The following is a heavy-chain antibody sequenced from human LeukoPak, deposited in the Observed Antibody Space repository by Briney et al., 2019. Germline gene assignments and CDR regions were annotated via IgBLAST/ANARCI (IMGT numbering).Heavy chain of an antibody. CDR2: ISTTSSYI. CDR3: ARGGIITSYAFEI. Sequence: PGGSLRLSCAASGFSFSTYAISWVRQAPGKGLEWVSCISTTSSYIFYADSVGGRFTISRDNAKNSLYLQMDSLRAEDTAVYYCARGGIITSYAFEIWGQGTMVTVSS. CDR1: GFSFSTYA. J-gene: IGHJ3*02. D-gene: IGHD1-26*01. V-gene: IGHV3-21*01.